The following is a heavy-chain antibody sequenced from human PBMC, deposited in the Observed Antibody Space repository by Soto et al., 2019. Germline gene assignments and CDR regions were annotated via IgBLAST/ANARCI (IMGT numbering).Heavy chain of an antibody. CDR1: GFTFSNAW. V-gene: IGHV3-15*01. Sequence: VGSLRLSCAASGFTFSNAWMSWVRQAPGKGLEWVGRIKSKTDGGTTDYAAPVKGRFTISRDDSKNTLYLQMNSLKTEDTAVYYCTTDLSGIGYYYDSSGYPFDYWGQGTLVTVSS. J-gene: IGHJ4*02. CDR3: TTDLSGIGYYYDSSGYPFDY. D-gene: IGHD3-22*01. CDR2: IKSKTDGGTT.